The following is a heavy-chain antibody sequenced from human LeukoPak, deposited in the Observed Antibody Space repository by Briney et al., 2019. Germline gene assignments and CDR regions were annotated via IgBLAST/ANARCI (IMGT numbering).Heavy chain of an antibody. CDR2: ISSSSSYM. CDR1: GLTFSTHS. J-gene: IGHJ4*02. D-gene: IGHD2-15*01. Sequence: GGSLRLSCAASGLTFSTHSMNWVRQAPGKGLEWVSSISSSSSYMYYADSVKGRFTISRDNAKKSLYLQMNSLRVDDTAVYYCANRPTDCGGGTCSSDYWGQGTLVTVSS. V-gene: IGHV3-21*01. CDR3: ANRPTDCGGGTCSSDY.